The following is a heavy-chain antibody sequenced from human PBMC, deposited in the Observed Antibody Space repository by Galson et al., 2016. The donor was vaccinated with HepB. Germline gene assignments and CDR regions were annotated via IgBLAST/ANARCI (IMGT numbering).Heavy chain of an antibody. D-gene: IGHD4-17*01. CDR2: ISSSTNPI. CDR3: ARESKGDYFYWFDP. CDR1: GFTFRNYG. J-gene: IGHJ5*02. V-gene: IGHV3-48*02. Sequence: SLRLSCAGSGFTFRNYGMNWVRQAPGKGLEWVSYISSSTNPIYYADSVKGRFTISRDNAKNSMYLQMNSLRDEDTAVYYCARESKGDYFYWFDPRGQGTLVTVSS.